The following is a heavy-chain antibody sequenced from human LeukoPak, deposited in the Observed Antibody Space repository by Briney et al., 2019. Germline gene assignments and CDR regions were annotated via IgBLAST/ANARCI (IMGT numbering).Heavy chain of an antibody. V-gene: IGHV4-59*01. CDR2: IYYNGYT. CDR1: GGSIGTYY. Sequence: PSETLSLTCTVSGGSIGTYYWSWIRQPPGKGLEWVGDIYYNGYTDYNPSLKSRVTISLHTSKNQFSLKLSSVTAADTAVYYCARDRHWTNDWVFDYWGQGTLVTVSS. J-gene: IGHJ4*02. CDR3: ARDRHWTNDWVFDY. D-gene: IGHD1/OR15-1a*01.